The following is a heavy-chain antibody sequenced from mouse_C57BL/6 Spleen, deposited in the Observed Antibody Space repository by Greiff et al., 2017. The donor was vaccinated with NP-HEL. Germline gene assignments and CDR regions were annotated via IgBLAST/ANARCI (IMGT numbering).Heavy chain of an antibody. CDR3: ARGGDYYGSSPHDY. Sequence: QVQLQQPGAELVMPGASVKLSCKASGYTFTSYWMHWVKQRPGQGLEWIGEIDPSDSYTNYNQKFKGKSTLTVDKSSSTAYMQLSSLTSEDSAVYYCARGGDYYGSSPHDYGGQGTTLTVSS. CDR2: IDPSDSYT. J-gene: IGHJ2*01. CDR1: GYTFTSYW. V-gene: IGHV1-69*01. D-gene: IGHD1-1*01.